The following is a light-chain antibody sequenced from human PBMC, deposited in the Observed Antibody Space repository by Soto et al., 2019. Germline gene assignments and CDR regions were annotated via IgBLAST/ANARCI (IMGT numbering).Light chain of an antibody. V-gene: IGKV3-20*01. CDR1: HSVNTNY. CDR3: QQYGTSRS. J-gene: IGKJ1*01. CDR2: GAS. Sequence: EIVLTQSPGTLSLSPGERATLSCRASHSVNTNYLAWYQQKPGQAPRLLIYGASSRATGIPDRFSGGGSGTDFTLSIARLEPEDFAVYYCQQYGTSRSLGQGTKVEIK.